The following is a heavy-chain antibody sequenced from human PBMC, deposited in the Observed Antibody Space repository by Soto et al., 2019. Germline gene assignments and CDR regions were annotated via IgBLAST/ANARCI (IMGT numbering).Heavy chain of an antibody. CDR2: ISSSGSTI. J-gene: IGHJ6*02. D-gene: IGHD3-10*01. Sequence: GGSVRLSCAASGFTFSDYYMSWIRQAPGKGLEWVSYISSSGSTIYYADSVKGRFTISRDNAKNSLYLQMNSLRAEDTAVYYCARRPPRYSSGSYYKPLYGMDVWGQGTTVTVSS. CDR3: ARRPPRYSSGSYYKPLYGMDV. V-gene: IGHV3-11*01. CDR1: GFTFSDYY.